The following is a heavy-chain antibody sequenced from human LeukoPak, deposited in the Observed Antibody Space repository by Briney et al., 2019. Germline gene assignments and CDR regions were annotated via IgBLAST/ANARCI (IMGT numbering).Heavy chain of an antibody. J-gene: IGHJ6*02. CDR1: GYTFTGYY. V-gene: IGHV1-2*02. D-gene: IGHD4-17*01. CDR2: INPNSGGT. Sequence: GASVKVSCKASGYTFTGYYMHWVRQAPGQGLEWMGWINPNSGGTNYAQKFQGRVTMTRDTSISTAYMELSRLRSDDTAVYYCARDNYGDYPYYCYGMDVWGQGTTVTVSS. CDR3: ARDNYGDYPYYCYGMDV.